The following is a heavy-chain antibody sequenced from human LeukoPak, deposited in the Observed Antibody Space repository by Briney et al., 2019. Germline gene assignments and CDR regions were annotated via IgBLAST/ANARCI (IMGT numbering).Heavy chain of an antibody. CDR1: GYSIRSGYY. Sequence: SETLSLTCTVSGYSIRSGYYWGWIRQPPGKGPEWIGSIFRDGTAYYNPSLKSRVSISLDKSRNHFSLKLTSVTAADSAVYYCARRSPYSTGWSSYFDYWGQGALVTVSS. V-gene: IGHV4-38-2*02. J-gene: IGHJ4*02. CDR2: IFRDGTA. CDR3: ARRSPYSTGWSSYFDY. D-gene: IGHD6-19*01.